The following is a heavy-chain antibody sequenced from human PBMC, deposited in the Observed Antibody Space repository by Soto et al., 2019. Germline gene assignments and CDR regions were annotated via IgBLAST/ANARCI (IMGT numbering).Heavy chain of an antibody. J-gene: IGHJ4*02. V-gene: IGHV4-4*07. D-gene: IGHD3-3*01. CDR1: GGSTNY. CDR2: IYISGST. Sequence: SETLSLTCTVSGGSTNYWSWIRQSAGKGLEWIGRIYISGSTNYNPSLKSRVTMSVDTPKNQFSLILRSVTAADTAVYWCATERSGFTVFDQWGQGTLVTVPS. CDR3: ATERSGFTVFDQ.